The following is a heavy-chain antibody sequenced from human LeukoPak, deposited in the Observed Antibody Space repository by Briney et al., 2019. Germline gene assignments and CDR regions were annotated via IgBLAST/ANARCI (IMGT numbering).Heavy chain of an antibody. Sequence: SETLSLTCTVSGVSISTYYWSWVRLPPGKGLEWIGYISNSGSTKYNPSLKSRVTISVDTSKNQLSLKLSSVTAADTAVYYCARARPETAMAVDYGGQGTLVIVSS. CDR1: GVSISTYY. V-gene: IGHV4-59*01. J-gene: IGHJ4*02. CDR2: ISNSGST. CDR3: ARARPETAMAVDY. D-gene: IGHD5-18*01.